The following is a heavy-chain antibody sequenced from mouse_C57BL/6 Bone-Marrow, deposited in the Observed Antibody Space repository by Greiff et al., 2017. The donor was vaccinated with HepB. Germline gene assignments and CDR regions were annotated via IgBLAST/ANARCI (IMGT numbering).Heavy chain of an antibody. CDR2: IYPRDGST. D-gene: IGHD1-1*01. Sequence: ESGPELVKPGASVKLSCKASGYTFTSYDINWVKQRPGQGLEWIGRIYPRDGSTKYNEKFKGKATLTVDTSSSTAYMELHSLTSEDSAVYFCAREEPLLRPYYFDYWGQGTTLTVSS. CDR1: GYTFTSYD. CDR3: AREEPLLRPYYFDY. J-gene: IGHJ2*01. V-gene: IGHV1-85*01.